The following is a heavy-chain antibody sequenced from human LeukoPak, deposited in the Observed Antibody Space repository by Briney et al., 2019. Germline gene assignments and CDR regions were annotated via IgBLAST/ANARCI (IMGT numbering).Heavy chain of an antibody. J-gene: IGHJ4*02. V-gene: IGHV4-39*01. Sequence: PSETLSLTCTVSGGSVSSTTYYWGWIRQPPGKGLEWIGNVYYSGSTHYNPSLKSRVTMSVDTAKNQFSLKMSSVTAADTAVYCARLSKGRYFDYIFDYWGQGTLVTVSS. CDR3: ARLSKGRYFDYIFDY. CDR2: VYYSGST. D-gene: IGHD3-9*01. CDR1: GGSVSSTTYY.